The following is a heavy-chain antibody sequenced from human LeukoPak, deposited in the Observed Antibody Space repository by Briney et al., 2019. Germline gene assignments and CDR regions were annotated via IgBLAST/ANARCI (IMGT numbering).Heavy chain of an antibody. D-gene: IGHD2-21*01. CDR2: IYYTGST. J-gene: IGHJ3*02. Sequence: SQTLSLTCTVSGGSISSGGYYSSWIRKPPGNGLEWLALIYYTGSTYYKPSLHSQLTKSVDPCQNHFSLRLSSMTAADTAVYYCARVPSVIDAFDIWGQGTMVSVSS. CDR3: ARVPSVIDAFDI. CDR1: GGSISSGGYY. V-gene: IGHV4-31*01.